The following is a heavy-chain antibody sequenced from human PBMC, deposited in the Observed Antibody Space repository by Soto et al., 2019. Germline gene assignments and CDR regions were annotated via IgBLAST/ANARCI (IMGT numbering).Heavy chain of an antibody. Sequence: QVQLVQSGAEEKKPGASVKVSCKASGFTFSGYTIHWVRQAPGQRLEWMGWIKADNTNTKYSQKFQGRVTITRDTSASTVYMELSSLRAEDTAVYYCAREGGWYVGYSGQGSLVTFSS. V-gene: IGHV1-3*05. J-gene: IGHJ4*02. CDR2: IKADNTNT. CDR1: GFTFSGYT. CDR3: AREGGWYVGY. D-gene: IGHD6-19*01.